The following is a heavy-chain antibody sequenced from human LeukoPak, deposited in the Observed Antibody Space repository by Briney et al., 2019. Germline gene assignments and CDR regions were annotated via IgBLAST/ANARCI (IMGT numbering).Heavy chain of an antibody. CDR3: ARSYCTNGVCYKYRDYGMDV. D-gene: IGHD2-8*01. CDR2: IYNSGST. J-gene: IGHJ6*02. Sequence: SETLSLTCTVSGGSISSYYWSWIRQPPGKGLEWIGYIYNSGSTNYNPSLKSRVTISVDTSKNQFSLRLSSVTAADTAVYYCARSYCTNGVCYKYRDYGMDVWGQGTTVTVSS. CDR1: GGSISSYY. V-gene: IGHV4-59*01.